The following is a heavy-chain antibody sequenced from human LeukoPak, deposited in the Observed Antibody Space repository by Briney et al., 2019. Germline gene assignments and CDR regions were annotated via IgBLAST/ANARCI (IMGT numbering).Heavy chain of an antibody. CDR1: GFTFSSNG. Sequence: PGRSLRLSCAASGFTFSSNGMHWVRQAPGKGLEWVAVIWYDGSNKHYVDSVKGRFTISRDDSKNTLYLQMNSLRAEDTAVYYCAKGGESDYGDHFDYWGQGTLVTVSS. J-gene: IGHJ4*02. CDR2: IWYDGSNK. D-gene: IGHD4-17*01. V-gene: IGHV3-33*06. CDR3: AKGGESDYGDHFDY.